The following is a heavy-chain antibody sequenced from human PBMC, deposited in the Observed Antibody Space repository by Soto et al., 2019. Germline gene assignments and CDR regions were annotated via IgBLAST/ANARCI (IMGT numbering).Heavy chain of an antibody. J-gene: IGHJ3*02. V-gene: IGHV3-30-3*01. D-gene: IGHD3-10*01. Sequence: QVQLVESGGGVVQPGRSLRLSCAASGFTFSSYAMHWVRQAPGKGLEWVAVISYDGSNKYYADSVKGRFTISRDNSKNTLYLQMNSLRAEDTAVYYCAGRDYSRWDAFDIWGQGTMVTVSS. CDR3: AGRDYSRWDAFDI. CDR1: GFTFSSYA. CDR2: ISYDGSNK.